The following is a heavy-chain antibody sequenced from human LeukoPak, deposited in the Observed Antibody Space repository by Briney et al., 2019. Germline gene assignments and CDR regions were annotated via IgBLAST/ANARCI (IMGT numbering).Heavy chain of an antibody. J-gene: IGHJ6*02. D-gene: IGHD3-10*01. CDR2: IIPIFGTA. CDR3: ARTTMVRGVTVYYYYGMDV. V-gene: IGHV1-69*13. Sequence: SVKVSCKASGYTFTSYSISWVRQAPGQGLEWMGGIIPIFGTANYAQKFQGRVTITADESTSTAYMELSSLRSEDTAVYYCARTTMVRGVTVYYYYGMDVWGQGTTVTVSS. CDR1: GYTFTSYS.